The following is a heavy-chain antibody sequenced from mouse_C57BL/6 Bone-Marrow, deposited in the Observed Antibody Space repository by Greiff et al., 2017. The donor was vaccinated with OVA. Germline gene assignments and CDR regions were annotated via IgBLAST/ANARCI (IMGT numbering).Heavy chain of an antibody. J-gene: IGHJ2*01. V-gene: IGHV3-6*01. CDR2: ISYDGSN. D-gene: IGHD4-1*01. CDR3: ARDWDDY. CDR1: GYSITSGYY. Sequence: EVQRVESGPGLVKPSQSLSLTCSVTGYSITSGYYWNWIRQFPGNKLEWMGYISYDGSNNYNPSLKNRISITRDTSKNQFFLKLSSVTTEDTATYYCARDWDDYWGQGTTLTVSS.